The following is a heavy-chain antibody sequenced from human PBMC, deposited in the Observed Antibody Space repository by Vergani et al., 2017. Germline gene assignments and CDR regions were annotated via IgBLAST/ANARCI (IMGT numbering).Heavy chain of an antibody. Sequence: QLQLQESDPGLVKPSETLSLTCTVSGGSIRSTFYYWGWIRQPPGKGLEGIVTIYYSGSTYYNPSLKSRVTISVDTSKNQFSLKLNSVTAADTAVYYCARHKEQLVPGNYYYYYYMDVWGKGTTVTVSS. J-gene: IGHJ6*03. V-gene: IGHV4-39*01. CDR3: ARHKEQLVPGNYYYYYYMDV. CDR2: IYYSGST. D-gene: IGHD6-13*01. CDR1: GGSIRSTFYY.